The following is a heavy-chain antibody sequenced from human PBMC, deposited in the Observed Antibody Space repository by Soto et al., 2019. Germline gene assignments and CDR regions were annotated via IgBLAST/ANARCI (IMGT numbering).Heavy chain of an antibody. CDR3: ARGIRPYYYDSSGYDYVGY. J-gene: IGHJ4*02. Sequence: QVQLVQSGAEVKKPGSSVKVSCKASGGTFSSYAISWVRQAPGQGLEWMGGIIPIFGTANYAQKFQGRVTITADESTSTAYMELSSLRSEDTAVYYCARGIRPYYYDSSGYDYVGYWGQGPLVTVSS. V-gene: IGHV1-69*01. CDR2: IIPIFGTA. D-gene: IGHD3-22*01. CDR1: GGTFSSYA.